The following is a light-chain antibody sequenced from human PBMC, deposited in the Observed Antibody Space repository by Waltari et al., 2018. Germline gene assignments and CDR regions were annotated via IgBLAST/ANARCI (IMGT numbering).Light chain of an antibody. Sequence: QSVLTQPPSVSAAPGQKVTISCSGSSYNIGNNYVSWYQQLPGTAPKLLIYENNKRPSGIPYRFSCSKSGTSATLGITGLQTGDEADYYCGTWDSSLSAHVVFGGGTKLTVL. CDR3: GTWDSSLSAHVV. V-gene: IGLV1-51*02. CDR1: SYNIGNNY. J-gene: IGLJ2*01. CDR2: ENN.